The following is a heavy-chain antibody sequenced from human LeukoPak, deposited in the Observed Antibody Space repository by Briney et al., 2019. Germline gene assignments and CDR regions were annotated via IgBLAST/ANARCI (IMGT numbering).Heavy chain of an antibody. CDR1: GGSISGGSYY. CDR2: IYTSGST. Sequence: SETLSLTCTVSGGSISGGSYYWSWIRQPAGKGLEWIGRIYTSGSTNYNPSLKSRVTISVDTSKNQFSLKLSSVTAADTAVYYCARDRADFWSGYQLYYFDYWGQGTLVTVSS. D-gene: IGHD3-3*01. CDR3: ARDRADFWSGYQLYYFDY. V-gene: IGHV4-61*02. J-gene: IGHJ4*02.